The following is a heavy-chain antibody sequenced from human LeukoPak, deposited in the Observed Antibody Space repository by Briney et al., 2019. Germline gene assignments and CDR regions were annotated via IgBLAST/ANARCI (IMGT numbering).Heavy chain of an antibody. CDR3: ARGPKYYDILTGYAYNWFDP. D-gene: IGHD3-9*01. CDR1: GGSFRGYY. CDR2: INHSGST. Sequence: SETLSLTCAVYGGSFRGYYWSWIRQPPGKGLEWIGEINHSGSTNYNPSLKSRVTISVDTSKNQFSLKLSSVTAADTAVYYCARGPKYYDILTGYAYNWFDPWGQGTLVTVSS. V-gene: IGHV4-34*01. J-gene: IGHJ5*02.